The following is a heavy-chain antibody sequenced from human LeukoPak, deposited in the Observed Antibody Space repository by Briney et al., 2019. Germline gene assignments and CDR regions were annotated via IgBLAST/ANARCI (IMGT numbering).Heavy chain of an antibody. Sequence: PGGSLRLSCAASGFTFSSYWMSWVRQAPGKGLEGVAHIKQDGSEKYYVDSVKGRFTISRDNAKNSLYLQMNSLRAEDTAVYYCARPPYYYDSSGPFDYWGQGTLVTVSS. V-gene: IGHV3-7*01. CDR2: IKQDGSEK. CDR3: ARPPYYYDSSGPFDY. J-gene: IGHJ4*02. D-gene: IGHD3-22*01. CDR1: GFTFSSYW.